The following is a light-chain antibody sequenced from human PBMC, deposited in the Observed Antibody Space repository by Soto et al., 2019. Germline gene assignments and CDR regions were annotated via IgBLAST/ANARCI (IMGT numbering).Light chain of an antibody. CDR2: EVS. Sequence: SVLTQPPSPSGAFGQSGTISCPGTNSDVVGYYYVSWYQQHPGKAPKLMIYEVSERPSGVPVRFSGSKSGNTASLTVSGLQADDEADYYCSSYSGTNYHYVFGTGTKVTVL. J-gene: IGLJ1*01. CDR3: SSYSGTNYHYV. CDR1: NSDVVGYYY. V-gene: IGLV2-8*01.